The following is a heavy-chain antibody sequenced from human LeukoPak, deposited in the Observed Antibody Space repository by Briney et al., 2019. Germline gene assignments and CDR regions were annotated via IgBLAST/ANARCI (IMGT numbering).Heavy chain of an antibody. Sequence: PGGSLRLSCAASGFTFSSYWMHWVRQAPGRGLVWVSRINSDGSSTSYADSVKGRFTISRDNAKNTLYLQMNSLRAEDTAVYYCVRALHGWYSGYFDYWGQGTLVTVSS. D-gene: IGHD6-19*01. CDR2: INSDGSST. V-gene: IGHV3-74*01. CDR1: GFTFSSYW. CDR3: VRALHGWYSGYFDY. J-gene: IGHJ4*02.